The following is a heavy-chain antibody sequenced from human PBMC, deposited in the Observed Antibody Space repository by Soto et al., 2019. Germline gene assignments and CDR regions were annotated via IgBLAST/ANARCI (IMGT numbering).Heavy chain of an antibody. CDR1: GFTFSSYA. CDR2: ISGSGGST. CDR3: AKDLLXAYYYDSSGYYSFDFQH. Sequence: GGSLRLSCAASGFTFSSYAMSWVRQAPGKGLEWVSAISGSGGSTYYADSVKGRFTISRDNSKNTLYLQMNSLRAEDTAVYYCAKDLLXAYYYDSSGYYSFDFQHWGQGTLVTVSS. D-gene: IGHD3-22*01. J-gene: IGHJ1*01. V-gene: IGHV3-23*01.